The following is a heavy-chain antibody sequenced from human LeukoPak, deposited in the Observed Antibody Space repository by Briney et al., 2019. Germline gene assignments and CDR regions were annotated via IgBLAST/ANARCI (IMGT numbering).Heavy chain of an antibody. CDR3: ARDQWRLFDY. D-gene: IGHD2-21*02. CDR1: RFTFRNYG. V-gene: IGHV3-7*04. Sequence: GESLRLSCAASRFTFRNYGMTWVRQAPGKGLEWVANIKEDGSDKSSGAYVTGRFTISRDNAKNSLYLQMNSLRAEDTAVYFCARDQWRLFDYWGQGTLVAVSS. CDR2: IKEDGSDK. J-gene: IGHJ4*02.